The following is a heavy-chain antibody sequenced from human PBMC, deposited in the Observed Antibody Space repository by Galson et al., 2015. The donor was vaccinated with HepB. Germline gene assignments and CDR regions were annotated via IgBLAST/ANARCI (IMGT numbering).Heavy chain of an antibody. V-gene: IGHV3-30*02. CDR1: GFTFSNSG. J-gene: IGHJ4*01. CDR2: IRSDGSNN. CDR3: ARDLWDY. Sequence: SLRLSCAASGFTFSNSGMHWVRQAPGKGLEWVASIRSDGSNNYYAVSVRGRFTISRDNSKNTLYLQMNSLRAEDTSVYYCARDLWDYWGHGTLVTVSS.